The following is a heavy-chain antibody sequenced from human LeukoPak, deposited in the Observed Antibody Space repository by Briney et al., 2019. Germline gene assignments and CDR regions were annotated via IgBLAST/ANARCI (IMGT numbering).Heavy chain of an antibody. D-gene: IGHD3-9*01. J-gene: IGHJ4*02. CDR3: AKDRYYGILTGALHYFDY. CDR1: GFTFSSYA. Sequence: GSLRLSCAASGFTFSSYAMSWVRQAPGKGLEWVSAISGSGGSTYYADSVKGRFTISRDNSKNTLYLQMNSLRAEDTAVYYCAKDRYYGILTGALHYFDYWGQGTLVTVSS. V-gene: IGHV3-23*01. CDR2: ISGSGGST.